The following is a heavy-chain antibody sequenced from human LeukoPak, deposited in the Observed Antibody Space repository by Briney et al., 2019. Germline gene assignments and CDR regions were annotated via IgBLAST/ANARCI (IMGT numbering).Heavy chain of an antibody. J-gene: IGHJ4*02. Sequence: PSETLSLTCTVSGDSIRIYYWPWIRQPPGKGLEGIGYIHYTGTTNYNPSLKSRVTISVDTSKNQFSLKLNSVTAADTAVYYCVGEGDYWHRFDYWGRGTLVTVSS. CDR1: GDSIRIYY. D-gene: IGHD4-17*01. V-gene: IGHV4-59*01. CDR3: VGEGDYWHRFDY. CDR2: IHYTGTT.